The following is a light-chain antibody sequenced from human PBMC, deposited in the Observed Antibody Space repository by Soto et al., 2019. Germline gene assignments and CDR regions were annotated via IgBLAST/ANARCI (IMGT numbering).Light chain of an antibody. CDR1: QSVSSSY. CDR3: RKNGSPT. J-gene: IGKJ2*01. V-gene: IGKV3-20*01. Sequence: EIVLTQSPGTLSLSPGERATLSCRASQSVSSSYLPWYQQKPGQAPRLLIYGASSRATGIPDRFSDSGSGTDFLLTISRRGPKVFTVYYCRKNGSPTFGLGTKREI. CDR2: GAS.